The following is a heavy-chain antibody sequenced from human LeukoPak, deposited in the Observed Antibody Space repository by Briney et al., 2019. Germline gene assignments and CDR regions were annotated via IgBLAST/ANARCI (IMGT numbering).Heavy chain of an antibody. V-gene: IGHV4-34*01. CDR1: GGSFSGYY. Sequence: SETLSLTCAVYGGSFSGYYWSWIRQPPGKGLEWIGSIYYSGSTYYNPSLKSRVTISVDTSKNQFSLKLSSVTAADTAVYYCAQTIQLWFPFDYWGQGTLVTVSS. J-gene: IGHJ4*02. D-gene: IGHD5-18*01. CDR2: IYYSGST. CDR3: AQTIQLWFPFDY.